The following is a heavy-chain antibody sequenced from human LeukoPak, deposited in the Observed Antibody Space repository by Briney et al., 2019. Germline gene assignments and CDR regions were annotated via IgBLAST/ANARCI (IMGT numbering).Heavy chain of an antibody. CDR1: GGTFSSYA. CDR3: AIAMVRGVIQYYFDY. V-gene: IGHV1-69*01. D-gene: IGHD3-10*01. CDR2: IIPIFGTA. Sequence: GASVNVSCKASGGTFSSYAISWVRQAPGQGLEWMGGIIPIFGTANYAQKFQGRVTITADESTSTAYMELSSLRSEDTAVYYCAIAMVRGVIQYYFDYWGQGTLVTVSS. J-gene: IGHJ4*02.